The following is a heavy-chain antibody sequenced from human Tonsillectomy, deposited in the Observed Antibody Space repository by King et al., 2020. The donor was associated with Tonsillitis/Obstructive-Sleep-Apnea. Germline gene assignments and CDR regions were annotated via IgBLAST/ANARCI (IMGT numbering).Heavy chain of an antibody. J-gene: IGHJ4*02. V-gene: IGHV1-46*01. CDR3: ARDRSRDYSNYPLWNFDY. CDR1: GYTFTSYY. CDR2: INPSGGST. Sequence: VQLVQSGAEVKKPGASVKVSCKASGYTFTSYYVHWVRQAPGQGLEWMGIINPSGGSTSYAQKFQGRVTMTRDTSTSTVYMELSSLRSEDTAVYYCARDRSRDYSNYPLWNFDYWGQGTLVTVSS. D-gene: IGHD4-11*01.